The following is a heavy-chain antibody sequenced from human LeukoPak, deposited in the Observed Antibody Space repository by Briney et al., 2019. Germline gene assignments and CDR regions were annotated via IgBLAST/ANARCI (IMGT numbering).Heavy chain of an antibody. Sequence: PGGSLRLSCAASEFIVSSNYMSWARQAPGKGLEWVSIIYSGGSTYYADSVKGRFTISRDNSKNTLYLQMNSLRAEDTAVYYCARHLSGDDIWGQGTMVTVSS. J-gene: IGHJ3*02. CDR1: EFIVSSNY. CDR3: ARHLSGDDI. V-gene: IGHV3-53*01. D-gene: IGHD4-17*01. CDR2: IYSGGST.